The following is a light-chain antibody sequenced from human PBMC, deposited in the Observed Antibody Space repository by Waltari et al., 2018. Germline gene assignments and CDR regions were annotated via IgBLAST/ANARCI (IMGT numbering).Light chain of an antibody. Sequence: NFMLTPSHSVSESPGKTVTISCTPSSGSTTHNQVQWYQQRPGSSPTTVMYEDNQRPSGVPDRFSGSIDSSSTSASRTISGLKTEDEADYYCQSYDSSNWVFGGGTKLTVL. CDR2: EDN. V-gene: IGLV6-57*01. J-gene: IGLJ3*02. CDR3: QSYDSSNWV. CDR1: SGSTTHNQ.